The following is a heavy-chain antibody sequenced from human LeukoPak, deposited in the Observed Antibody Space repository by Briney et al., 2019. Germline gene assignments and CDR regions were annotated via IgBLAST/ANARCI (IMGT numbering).Heavy chain of an antibody. V-gene: IGHV4-59*01. CDR2: IYYSGST. Sequence: PESLSLTPTVPLDSISRFSGRWVWDRPGEGLGWIGDIYYSGSTNYDPSLMNRITISVDTSKNQLSLKLSSVTAADTDVYYCARGGGLNYYYYYMDVWGKGTTVTISS. D-gene: IGHD3-16*01. CDR3: ARGGGLNYYYYYMDV. CDR1: LDSISRFS. J-gene: IGHJ6*03.